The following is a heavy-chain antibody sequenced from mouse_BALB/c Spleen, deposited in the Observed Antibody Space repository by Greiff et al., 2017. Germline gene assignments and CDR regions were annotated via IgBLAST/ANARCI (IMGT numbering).Heavy chain of an antibody. V-gene: IGHV5-6-2*01. D-gene: IGHD2-1*01. Sequence: EVKLVESGGGLVKLGGSLKLSCAASGFTFSSYYMSWVRQTPEKRLELVAAINSNGGSTYYPDTVKGRFTISRDNAKNTLYLQMSSLKSEDTALYYCARRGSGNYGYFDVWGAGTTVTVSA. CDR2: INSNGGST. J-gene: IGHJ1*01. CDR3: ARRGSGNYGYFDV. CDR1: GFTFSSYY.